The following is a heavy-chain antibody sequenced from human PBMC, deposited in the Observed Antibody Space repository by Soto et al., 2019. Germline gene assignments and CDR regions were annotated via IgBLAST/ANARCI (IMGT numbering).Heavy chain of an antibody. J-gene: IGHJ4*02. CDR2: IFNSGTT. CDR1: GASTVSHYH. V-gene: IGHV4-31*02. D-gene: IGHD1-26*01. Sequence: QVQLQESGPGLVKPSQTLSLTCSVSGASTVSHYHWTWIRQPPGQGLGWMGYIFNSGTTFYNPSRTSRLAISTDTSGNHFSLELRSVTAADTAGYYCAVALGPTTGLDYWGQGTLVTVSS. CDR3: AVALGPTTGLDY.